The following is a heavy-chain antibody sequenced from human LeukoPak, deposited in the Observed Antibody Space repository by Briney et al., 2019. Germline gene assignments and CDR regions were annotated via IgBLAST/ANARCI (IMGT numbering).Heavy chain of an antibody. J-gene: IGHJ5*02. CDR2: IKQDGSEK. D-gene: IGHD2-15*01. CDR3: ASHRGGNWFDP. CDR1: GFPFGSEA. V-gene: IGHV3-7*01. Sequence: PGGSLRLSCTVSGFPFGSEAMSWVRQAPGKGLEWVANIKQDGSEKYYVDSVKGRFTISRDNAKNSLYLQMNSLRAEDTAVYYCASHRGGNWFDPWGQGTLVTVSS.